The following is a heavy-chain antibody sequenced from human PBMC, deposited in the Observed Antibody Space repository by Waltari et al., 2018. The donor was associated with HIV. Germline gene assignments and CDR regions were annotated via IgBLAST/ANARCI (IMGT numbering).Heavy chain of an antibody. V-gene: IGHV4-4*02. CDR1: GGSISNTNW. J-gene: IGHJ4*02. CDR2: IDGRGDT. CDR3: AGTYTYGVVFEY. Sequence: QVQLQESGPGLVKPSETLSLTCDVSGGSISNTNWWNWVRQPPGKGLEWLGEIDGRGDTNYNPSLKSRVTMSVDTSKNQFSLKLNSLTAADTAIYYCAGTYTYGVVFEYWGQGTLVTVSS. D-gene: IGHD2-8*01.